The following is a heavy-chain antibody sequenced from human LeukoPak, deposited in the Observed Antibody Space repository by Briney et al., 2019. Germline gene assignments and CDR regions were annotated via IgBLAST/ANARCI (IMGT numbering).Heavy chain of an antibody. V-gene: IGHV3-33*01. J-gene: IGHJ4*02. CDR2: IWYDGSNK. D-gene: IGHD6-19*01. CDR3: ARVYRAVAGSGYYFDY. Sequence: TGGSLRLSCAASGFTFSSYGMHWVRQAPGKGLEWVAVIWYDGSNKYYADSVKGRFTISRDNSKNTLSLQMNSLRAEDTAVYYCARVYRAVAGSGYYFDYWGQGTLVTVSS. CDR1: GFTFSSYG.